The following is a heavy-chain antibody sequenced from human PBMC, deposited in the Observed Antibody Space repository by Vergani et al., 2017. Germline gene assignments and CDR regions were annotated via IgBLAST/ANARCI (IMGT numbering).Heavy chain of an antibody. CDR3: ARDHRRWYNWFDP. CDR1: GYTFTGYY. V-gene: IGHV1-2*02. Sequence: QVQLVQSGAEVKKPGASVKVSCKASGYTFTGYYMHWVRQAPAQGLEWMGWINPHSGGTNYAQKFQGRVTMTRDTSISTAYMELSRLRSDDTAVYYCARDHRRWYNWFDPWGQGTLVTVSS. D-gene: IGHD4-23*01. J-gene: IGHJ5*02. CDR2: INPHSGGT.